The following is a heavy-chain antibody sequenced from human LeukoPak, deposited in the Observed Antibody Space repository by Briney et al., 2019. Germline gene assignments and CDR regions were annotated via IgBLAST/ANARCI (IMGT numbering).Heavy chain of an antibody. V-gene: IGHV3-23*01. D-gene: IGHD2-15*01. Sequence: GGSLRLSCAASGFAFYDYAMSWVRQPPGKGLEWVSGINDNGAKTFYADSVKGRLTISRDNSRSTLYLQMNNLRADDTAVYYCAKQLGYCSDGSCYFPYWGQGTLVTVSS. CDR3: AKQLGYCSDGSCYFPY. CDR2: INDNGAKT. CDR1: GFAFYDYA. J-gene: IGHJ4*02.